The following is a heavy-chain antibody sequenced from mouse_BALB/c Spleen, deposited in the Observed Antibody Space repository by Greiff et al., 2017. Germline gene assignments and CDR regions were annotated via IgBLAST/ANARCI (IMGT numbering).Heavy chain of an antibody. CDR1: GFAFSSYD. CDR3: ASPLSPFAY. V-gene: IGHV5-12-1*01. CDR2: ISSGGGST. J-gene: IGHJ3*01. Sequence: EVMLVESGGGLVKPGGSLKLSCAASGFAFSSYDMSWVRQTPAKRLEWVAYISSGGGSTYYPDTVRGRFTISRDNAKNTLYLQMGSLKSEDTAMYYCASPLSPFAYWGPGTPVTVSA. D-gene: IGHD1-1*02.